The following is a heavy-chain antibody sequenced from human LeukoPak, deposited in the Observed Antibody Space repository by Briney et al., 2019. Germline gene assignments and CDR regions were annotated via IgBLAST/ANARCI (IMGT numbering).Heavy chain of an antibody. V-gene: IGHV1-2*02. Sequence: ASVKVSCKASGYTFTGYYMHWVRQAPGQGLEWMGWINPNSGGTNYAQKFQGRVTMTRDTSISTAYMELSRLSSDDTAVYYCARDLSGTYWGGFDYWGLGTLVTASS. CDR3: ARDLSGTYWGGFDY. D-gene: IGHD1-26*01. CDR1: GYTFTGYY. J-gene: IGHJ4*02. CDR2: INPNSGGT.